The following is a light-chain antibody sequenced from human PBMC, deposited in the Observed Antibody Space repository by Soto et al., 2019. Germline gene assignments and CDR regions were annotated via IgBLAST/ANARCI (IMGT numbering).Light chain of an antibody. Sequence: EILLTQSPAALSLSPGDRASLSCRTSQSVSSYLAWYQQKPGQAPRLLIYDASNRATGIPARFSGSGSGTDFTLTISSLEPEDFAVYYCQQRSNWPWTFGQGTKVDIK. J-gene: IGKJ1*01. CDR2: DAS. V-gene: IGKV3-11*01. CDR3: QQRSNWPWT. CDR1: QSVSSY.